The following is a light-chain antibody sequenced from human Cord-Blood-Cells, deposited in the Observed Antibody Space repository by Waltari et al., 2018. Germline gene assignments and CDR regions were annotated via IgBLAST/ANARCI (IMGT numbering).Light chain of an antibody. Sequence: EIVLTQSPGTLSLSPGAIATLSCRASQSVSSSYLAWYQQKPGQAPRLPIYGASSRATGIPDRFSCSGSGTDFTLTISRLEPEDFAVYYCQQYGSSPYSFGQGTKLEIK. V-gene: IGKV3-20*01. CDR2: GAS. J-gene: IGKJ2*03. CDR1: QSVSSSY. CDR3: QQYGSSPYS.